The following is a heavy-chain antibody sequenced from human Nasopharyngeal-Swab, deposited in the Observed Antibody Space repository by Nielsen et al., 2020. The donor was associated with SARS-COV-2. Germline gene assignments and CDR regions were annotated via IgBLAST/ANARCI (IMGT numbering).Heavy chain of an antibody. D-gene: IGHD2-2*01. CDR2: ISSSSSTI. Sequence: VRQMPGKGLEWVSYISSSSSTIYYADSVKGRFTISRDNAKNSLYLQMNSLRDEDTAVYYCARDDCSSTSCYGRSNAFDIWGQGTIVTVSS. CDR3: ARDDCSSTSCYGRSNAFDI. J-gene: IGHJ3*02. V-gene: IGHV3-48*02.